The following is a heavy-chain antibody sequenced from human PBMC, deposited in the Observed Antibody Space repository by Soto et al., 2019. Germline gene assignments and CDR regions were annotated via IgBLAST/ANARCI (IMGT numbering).Heavy chain of an antibody. Sequence: ASVKVSCKASGYTFTGYYMHWVRQAPGQGLEWMGWINPNSGGTNYAQKFQGRVTMTRDTSTSTAYMELSRLRSDDTAVYYCARGLAVAGPPVYYYGMDVWGQGTTVTVSS. J-gene: IGHJ6*02. CDR3: ARGLAVAGPPVYYYGMDV. CDR1: GYTFTGYY. V-gene: IGHV1-2*02. D-gene: IGHD6-19*01. CDR2: INPNSGGT.